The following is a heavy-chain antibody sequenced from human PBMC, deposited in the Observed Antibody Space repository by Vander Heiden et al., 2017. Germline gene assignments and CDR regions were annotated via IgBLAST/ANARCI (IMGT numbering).Heavy chain of an antibody. D-gene: IGHD3-22*01. J-gene: IGHJ4*02. CDR3: ARSHYDSSGYFDY. CDR1: GYSFTSYW. CDR2: IYPGDSDT. V-gene: IGHV5-51*01. Sequence: EVQLVQSVAEVQEPGECLKISCKGSGYSFTSYWIGWVRQMPGKGLEWMGFIYPGDSDTRYSPALQGQVTISADKSSSTAYLQWSRMKASDTAMYYFARSHYDSSGYFDYWGQGTLVTVSS.